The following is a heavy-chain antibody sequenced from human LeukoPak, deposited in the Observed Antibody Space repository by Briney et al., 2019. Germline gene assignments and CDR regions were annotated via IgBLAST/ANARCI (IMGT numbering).Heavy chain of an antibody. V-gene: IGHV4-34*01. J-gene: IGHJ6*02. CDR2: INHSGST. CDR3: ARGWYSYYYYGMDV. CDR1: GGSFSGYY. D-gene: IGHD6-13*01. Sequence: PSETLSLTCAVYGGSFSGYYWSWIRQPPGKGLEWIGEINHSGSTNYNPSLKSRVTISVDTSKNQFSLKLSSVTAADTAVYYCARGWYSYYYYGMDVWGQGTTVTVYS.